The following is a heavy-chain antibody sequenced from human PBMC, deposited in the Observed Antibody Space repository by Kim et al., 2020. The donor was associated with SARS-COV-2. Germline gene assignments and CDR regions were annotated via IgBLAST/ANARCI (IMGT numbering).Heavy chain of an antibody. V-gene: IGHV5-51*01. CDR2: IYPGDSDT. D-gene: IGHD2-21*02. CDR3: AREVDSGYDSLYCGGDCYSHDAFDI. J-gene: IGHJ3*02. Sequence: GESLKISCKGSGYSFTSYWIGWVRQMPGKGLEWMGIIYPGDSDTRYSPSFQGQVTISADKSISTAYLQWSSLKASDTAMYYCAREVDSGYDSLYCGGDCYSHDAFDIWGQGTMVTVSS. CDR1: GYSFTSYW.